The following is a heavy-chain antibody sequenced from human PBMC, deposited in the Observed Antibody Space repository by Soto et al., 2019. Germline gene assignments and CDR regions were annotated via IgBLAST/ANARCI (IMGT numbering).Heavy chain of an antibody. CDR3: ASMMYYDFWSGLPLDV. J-gene: IGHJ6*04. D-gene: IGHD3-3*01. V-gene: IGHV3-21*01. CDR2: ISSSSSYI. CDR1: GFTFSSYS. Sequence: GGSLRLSCAASGFTFSSYSMNWVRQAPGKGLEWVSSISSSSSYIYYADSVKGRFTISRDNAKNSLYLQMNSLRAEDTAVYYCASMMYYDFWSGLPLDVWGKGTTVTVSS.